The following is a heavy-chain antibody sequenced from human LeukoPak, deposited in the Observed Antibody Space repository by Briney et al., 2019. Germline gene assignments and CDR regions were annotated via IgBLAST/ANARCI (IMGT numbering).Heavy chain of an antibody. J-gene: IGHJ4*02. D-gene: IGHD3-22*01. CDR2: ISGGGADT. CDR1: GFVFSSYA. Sequence: GGSLRLSCAASGFVFSSYAMSWVRQAPGKGLELVSTISGGGADTLYADSVKGRFTIFRDNSKNTLYLQMNSLRAEDTAVYFCAKFPWVHYYDGSGYHRAFDSWGQGTLVTVSA. V-gene: IGHV3-23*01. CDR3: AKFPWVHYYDGSGYHRAFDS.